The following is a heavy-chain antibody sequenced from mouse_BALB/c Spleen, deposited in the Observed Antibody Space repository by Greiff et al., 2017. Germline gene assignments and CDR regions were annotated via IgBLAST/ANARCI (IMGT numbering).Heavy chain of an antibody. J-gene: IGHJ2*01. D-gene: IGHD4-1*02. CDR2: IDPANGNT. Sequence: VQLQQSGAELVKPGASVKLSRTASGFNIKDTYMHWVKQRPEQGLEWIGRIDPANGNTKYDPKFQGKATITADTSSNTAYLQLSSLTSEDTAVSYCAQSSNWDYFDYWGQGTTLTVSA. V-gene: IGHV14-3*02. CDR3: AQSSNWDYFDY. CDR1: GFNIKDTY.